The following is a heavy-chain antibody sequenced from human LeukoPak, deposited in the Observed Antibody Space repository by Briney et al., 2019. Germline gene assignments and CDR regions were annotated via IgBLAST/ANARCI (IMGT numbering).Heavy chain of an antibody. J-gene: IGHJ4*02. Sequence: GGSLRLSCAASGFTFSSYSMNWVRQAPGKGLEWVSSINSSSSYIYYADSVKGRFTISRDNAKNSLYLQMNSLRAEDTAVYYCARDHEYFTMVRGVIRYWGQGTLVTVSS. D-gene: IGHD3-10*01. CDR3: ARDHEYFTMVRGVIRY. V-gene: IGHV3-21*01. CDR1: GFTFSSYS. CDR2: INSSSSYI.